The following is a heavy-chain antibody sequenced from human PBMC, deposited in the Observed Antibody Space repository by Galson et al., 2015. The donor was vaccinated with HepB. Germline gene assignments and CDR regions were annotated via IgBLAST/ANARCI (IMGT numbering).Heavy chain of an antibody. J-gene: IGHJ6*02. V-gene: IGHV1-69*13. CDR2: IIPIFGTA. Sequence: SVKVSCKASGGTFSSYAISWVRQAPGQGLEWMGGIIPIFGTANYAQKFQGRVTITADESTSTAYMELSSLRSEDTAVYYCARGEYSSSYYYYYGMDVWGQGTTVTVSS. CDR3: ARGEYSSSYYYYYGMDV. D-gene: IGHD6-6*01. CDR1: GGTFSSYA.